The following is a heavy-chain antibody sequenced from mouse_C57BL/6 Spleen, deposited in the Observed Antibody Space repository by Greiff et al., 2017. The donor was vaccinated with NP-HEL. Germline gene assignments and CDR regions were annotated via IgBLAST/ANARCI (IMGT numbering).Heavy chain of an antibody. CDR2: IRLKSDNYAT. CDR1: GFTFSNYW. CDR3: TADYKDY. D-gene: IGHD1-3*01. Sequence: EVKVEESGGGLVQPGGSMKLSCVASGFTFSNYWMNWVRQSPEKGLEWVAQIRLKSDNYATHYAESVKGRFTISRDDSKSSVYLQMNNLRAEDTGIYYCTADYKDYWGQGTTLTVSS. V-gene: IGHV6-3*01. J-gene: IGHJ2*01.